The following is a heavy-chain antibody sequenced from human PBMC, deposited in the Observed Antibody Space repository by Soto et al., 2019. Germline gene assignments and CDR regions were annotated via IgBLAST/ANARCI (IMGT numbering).Heavy chain of an antibody. Sequence: PGGSLRLCCSASGFTASGLSFNLFAMNWVRQAPGKGLEWVSSISGGGSSTYYADSVKGRFTVSRDNSKNTLYLEMNSLGDDDTAVYYCAKGQDIPIFDHFDPWGPGTLVTVSS. D-gene: IGHD3-3*01. V-gene: IGHV3-23*01. CDR2: ISGGGSST. CDR1: GLSFNLFA. CDR3: AKGQDIPIFDHFDP. J-gene: IGHJ5*02.